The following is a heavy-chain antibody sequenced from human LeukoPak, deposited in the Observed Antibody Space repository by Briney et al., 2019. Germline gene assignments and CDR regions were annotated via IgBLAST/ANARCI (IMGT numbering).Heavy chain of an antibody. D-gene: IGHD3-3*01. V-gene: IGHV4-39*01. J-gene: IGHJ5*02. Sequence: PSETLSLTCTVSGGSISSSSYYWGWIRQPPGKGLEWIGSIYYSESTYYNPSLKSRVTISVDTSKNQFSLKLSSVTAADTAVYYCARHPKITIFGVVKGDWFDPWGQGTLVTVSS. CDR3: ARHPKITIFGVVKGDWFDP. CDR2: IYYSEST. CDR1: GGSISSSSYY.